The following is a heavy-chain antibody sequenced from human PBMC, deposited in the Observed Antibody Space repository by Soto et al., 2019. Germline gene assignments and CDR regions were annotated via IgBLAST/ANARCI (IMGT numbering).Heavy chain of an antibody. CDR2: ISSSGSTK. CDR3: ARDPSSSSVARRQYGMDV. V-gene: IGHV3-48*03. J-gene: IGHJ6*02. D-gene: IGHD6-6*01. CDR1: GLTFSSFE. Sequence: GGSLRLSCAASGLTFSSFEMNWVRQAPDKGLEWASYISSSGSTKYYADSVKGRFAISRDNAKNSLWLQMSSLRAEDTAVYYCARDPSSSSVARRQYGMDVWGQGTTVTVSS.